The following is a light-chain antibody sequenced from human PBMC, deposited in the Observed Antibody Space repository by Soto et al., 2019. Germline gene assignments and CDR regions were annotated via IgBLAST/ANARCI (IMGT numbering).Light chain of an antibody. V-gene: IGLV2-14*01. Sequence: QSALTQPPSVSGSTGQSITISCTGTSSDVGGYNYVSWYQQHPGKAPKLMIYDVSNRPSGVSNRFSGSKSGNTASLTVFGLQAEDEADYYCSSYTSSSTWVFGGGTKLTVL. CDR3: SSYTSSSTWV. CDR2: DVS. J-gene: IGLJ3*02. CDR1: SSDVGGYNY.